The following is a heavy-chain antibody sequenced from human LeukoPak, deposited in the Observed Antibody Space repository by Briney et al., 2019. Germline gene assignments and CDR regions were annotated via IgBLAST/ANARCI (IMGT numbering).Heavy chain of an antibody. D-gene: IGHD4-17*01. Sequence: GESLQISCKGSGYRFTSNWIGWVRQMPGKGLEWMGIIYPADSDTRYSPSFQGQVTISADKSIATAYLQWSSLKASDTALYYCVRRTTVTTSGDYWGPGTLVTVSS. J-gene: IGHJ4*02. V-gene: IGHV5-51*01. CDR3: VRRTTVTTSGDY. CDR1: GYRFTSNW. CDR2: IYPADSDT.